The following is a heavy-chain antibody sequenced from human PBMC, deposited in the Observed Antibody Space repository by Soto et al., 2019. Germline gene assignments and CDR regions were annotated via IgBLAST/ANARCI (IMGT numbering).Heavy chain of an antibody. Sequence: EVQLVESGGGLVQPGGSLRLCYAASRFTFSSYSMNWVRQAPGKGLEWVSFISSSSSTIFYADSVKGRFTISRDNAKNSLYLQMNSLRAEDTAMYYCARGENDILTGYLNWFDPWGQGTLVTVSS. CDR1: RFTFSSYS. CDR2: ISSSSSTI. D-gene: IGHD3-9*01. J-gene: IGHJ5*02. CDR3: ARGENDILTGYLNWFDP. V-gene: IGHV3-48*01.